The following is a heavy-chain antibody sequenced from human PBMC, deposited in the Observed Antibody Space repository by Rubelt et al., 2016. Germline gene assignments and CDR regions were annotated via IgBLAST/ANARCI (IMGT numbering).Heavy chain of an antibody. CDR2: ISHSGST. D-gene: IGHD6-19*01. J-gene: IGHJ4*02. CDR3: AKRRYSSAWLPDS. Sequence: QMQLQESGPGLVKPSETLSLTCTVSGGSISTYYWSWIRQPPGKGLEWIGEISHSGSTNYNPSLKSRVTISVDTSKNQISLELGHVKAAASAVYYCAKRRYSSAWLPDSWSQGTLVTVSS. CDR1: GGSISTYY. V-gene: IGHV4-59*08.